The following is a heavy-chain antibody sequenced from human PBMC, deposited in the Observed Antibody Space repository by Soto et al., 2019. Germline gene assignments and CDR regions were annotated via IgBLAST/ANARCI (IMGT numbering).Heavy chain of an antibody. CDR2: VHFSGST. CDR3: ARFGAAAALDDN. D-gene: IGHD6-13*01. Sequence: SETLSLTCDVSGVFIIGNHWSWIRQAPGKGLEWVGYVHFSGSTTYNPSLEPRLTISFDMSKSQVYLQLTSVTAADTAVYYCARFGAAAALDDNWGRGILVTVS. CDR1: GVFIIGNH. V-gene: IGHV4-59*01. J-gene: IGHJ4*01.